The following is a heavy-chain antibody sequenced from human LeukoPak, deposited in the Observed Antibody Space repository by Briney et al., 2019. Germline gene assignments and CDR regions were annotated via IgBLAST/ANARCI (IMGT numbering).Heavy chain of an antibody. J-gene: IGHJ5*02. D-gene: IGHD2-2*01. Sequence: GGSLRLSCTASGFTVSNNYMSWVRQAPGKGLEWVSTIGGSGGVTYYADSVKGRFTISRDNSKNTLYLQMNSLRAEDTAVYYCAKDGRGGDCTSASCTNWFGPWGQGTLVTVSS. CDR3: AKDGRGGDCTSASCTNWFGP. V-gene: IGHV3-23*01. CDR1: GFTVSNNY. CDR2: IGGSGGVT.